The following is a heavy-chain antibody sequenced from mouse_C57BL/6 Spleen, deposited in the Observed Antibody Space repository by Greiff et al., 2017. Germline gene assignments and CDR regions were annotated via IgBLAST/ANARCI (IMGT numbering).Heavy chain of an antibody. CDR3: TRDSPWFAY. D-gene: IGHD6-1*01. Sequence: EVNVVESGEGLVKPGGSLKLSCAASGFTFSSYAMSWVRQTPEKRLEWVAYISSGGDYIYYADTVKGRFTISRDNARNTLYLQMSSLKSEDTAMYYCTRDSPWFAYWGQGTLVTVSA. J-gene: IGHJ3*01. V-gene: IGHV5-9-1*02. CDR1: GFTFSSYA. CDR2: ISSGGDYI.